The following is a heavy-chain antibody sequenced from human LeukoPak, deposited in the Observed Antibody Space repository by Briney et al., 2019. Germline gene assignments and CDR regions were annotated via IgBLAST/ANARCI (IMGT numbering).Heavy chain of an antibody. CDR1: GFTFDDYG. V-gene: IGHV3-23*01. CDR3: AKGQGVTYNWFDP. Sequence: GGSLRLSCEASGFTFDDYGMSWVRQAPGKGLEWVSAISASGDSTYSADSVKGRFTISRDNSKNTLYLQMNSLRAEDTAVYYCAKGQGVTYNWFDPWGQGTLVTVSS. D-gene: IGHD3-10*01. J-gene: IGHJ5*02. CDR2: ISASGDST.